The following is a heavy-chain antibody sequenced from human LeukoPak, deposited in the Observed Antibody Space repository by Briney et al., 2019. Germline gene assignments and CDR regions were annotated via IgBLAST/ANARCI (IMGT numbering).Heavy chain of an antibody. Sequence: GASVKVSCKASGYTFTGYYMHWVRQAPGQGLEWMGRINPNSGGTNYAQKFQGRITMTRDTSISTAYMELSRLRSDDTAVYYCASESTAGTGLGYWGQGTLVTVSS. D-gene: IGHD6-13*01. CDR3: ASESTAGTGLGY. CDR2: INPNSGGT. CDR1: GYTFTGYY. V-gene: IGHV1-2*06. J-gene: IGHJ4*02.